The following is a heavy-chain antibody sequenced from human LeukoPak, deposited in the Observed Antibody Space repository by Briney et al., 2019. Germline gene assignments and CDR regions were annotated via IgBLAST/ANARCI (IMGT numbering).Heavy chain of an antibody. Sequence: SETLSLTCTVSGGSVSSYDYYWSWIRQPPGKGLEWIGYIYYSGNTYYNPSLKSRVTISVDTSKNQFSLKLSSVTAADTAVYYCARVAVTIFGVVTPYFDYWGQGTLVTVSS. J-gene: IGHJ4*02. CDR3: ARVAVTIFGVVTPYFDY. CDR2: IYYSGNT. CDR1: GGSVSSYDYY. V-gene: IGHV4-30-4*08. D-gene: IGHD3-3*01.